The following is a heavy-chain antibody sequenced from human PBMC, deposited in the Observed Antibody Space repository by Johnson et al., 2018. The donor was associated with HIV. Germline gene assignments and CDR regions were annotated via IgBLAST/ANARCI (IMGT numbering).Heavy chain of an antibody. CDR1: GFTFSSYG. CDR2: LSYDGSNE. Sequence: QVQLVESGGGLVKPGGSLRLSCVASGFTFSSYGMHWVRQAPGKGLQWVALLSYDGSNEYYADSVQGRFTISRDNYKNTLYLNMNNLTVEDTAVYHCAKGYYDSSFGLDLWGQGTMVIVSS. J-gene: IGHJ3*01. D-gene: IGHD3-3*01. V-gene: IGHV3-30*18. CDR3: AKGYYDSSFGLDL.